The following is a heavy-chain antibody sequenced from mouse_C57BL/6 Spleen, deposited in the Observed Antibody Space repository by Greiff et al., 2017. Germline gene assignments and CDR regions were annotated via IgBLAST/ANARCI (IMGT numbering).Heavy chain of an antibody. CDR2: INYDGSST. Sequence: EVMLVESEGGLVQPGSSMKLSCTASGFTFSDYYMAWVRQVPEKGLEWVANINYDGSSTYYLDSLKSRFIISRDNAKNILYLQMSSLKSEDTATYYCARSTAQRAMDYWGQGTSVTVSS. CDR3: ARSTAQRAMDY. V-gene: IGHV5-16*01. CDR1: GFTFSDYY. J-gene: IGHJ4*01. D-gene: IGHD3-2*02.